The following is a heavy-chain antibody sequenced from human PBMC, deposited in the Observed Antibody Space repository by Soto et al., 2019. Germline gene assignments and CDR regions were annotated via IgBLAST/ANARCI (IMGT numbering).Heavy chain of an antibody. CDR1: GFTVSSNY. V-gene: IGHV3-53*01. D-gene: IGHD3-10*01. CDR3: AVMDYYGSRSGLDI. CDR2: IYSGGST. J-gene: IGHJ3*02. Sequence: GGSLRLSCAASGFTVSSNYMSWVRQAPGKGLEWVSVIYSGGSTYYADSVKGRFTISRDNSKNTLYLQMNSLRAGDTAVYYCAVMDYYGSRSGLDIWGQGTMVTVSS.